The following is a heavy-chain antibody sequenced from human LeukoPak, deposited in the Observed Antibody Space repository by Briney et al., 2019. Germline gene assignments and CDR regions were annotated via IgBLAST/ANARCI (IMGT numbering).Heavy chain of an antibody. CDR1: GGSISSYY. Sequence: PSETLSLTCIVSGGSISSYYWSWIRQPPGKGLEWIGYIHNSESTSYNPSLKSRVTISADTSKSQVSLKLSSLTADDTAVYYCARPVNSGYLQYLDIWGPGTLVTVSS. J-gene: IGHJ2*01. D-gene: IGHD3-16*02. CDR3: ARPVNSGYLQYLDI. V-gene: IGHV4-59*08. CDR2: IHNSEST.